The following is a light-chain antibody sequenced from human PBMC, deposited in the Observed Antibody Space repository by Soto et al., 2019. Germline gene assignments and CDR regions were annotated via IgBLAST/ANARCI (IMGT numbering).Light chain of an antibody. CDR1: SSDVDGYNY. CDR3: SSYTSSSTLYV. CDR2: DVS. V-gene: IGLV2-14*01. J-gene: IGLJ1*01. Sequence: QSVLTQPASVSGSPGQSITISCNGTSSDVDGYNYVSWYQQHPGKAPKLMIYDVSNRPSGVSNRFSGSESGNTASLTISGLQAEDEADYYCSSYTSSSTLYVFGTGTKVTVL.